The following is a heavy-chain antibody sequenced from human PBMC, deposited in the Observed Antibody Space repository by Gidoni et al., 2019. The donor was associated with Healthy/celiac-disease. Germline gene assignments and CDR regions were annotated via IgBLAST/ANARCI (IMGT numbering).Heavy chain of an antibody. CDR3: AMSPSLTGSLGYYYYMDV. V-gene: IGHV3-53*01. CDR2: IDSGGST. D-gene: IGHD3-9*01. J-gene: IGHJ6*03. CDR1: GFTVSRNY. Sequence: EVQLVESGGGLIQPGGSLRLSCAASGFTVSRNYMSWVRQAPGKGLEWVSVIDSGGSTYYADSVKGRFTISRDNSKNTLYLQMNSLRAEDTAVYYCAMSPSLTGSLGYYYYMDVWGKGTTVTVSS.